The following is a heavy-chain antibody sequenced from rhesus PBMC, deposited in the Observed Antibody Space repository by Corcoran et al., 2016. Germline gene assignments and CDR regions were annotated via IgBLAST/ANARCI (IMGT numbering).Heavy chain of an antibody. CDR2: IYGSSGST. CDR3: AREGTYGSSYYFDY. J-gene: IGHJ4*01. D-gene: IGHD4-29*01. Sequence: QVQLQESGPGLVKPSETLSLTCAVSGYSISSNYWSWIRQPPGKGLEWFGYIYGSSGSTYYNPSLKSRVTISTDTSKSQFSLTLNSVTAADTAVYYCAREGTYGSSYYFDYWGQGVLVTVSS. V-gene: IGHV4-147*01. CDR1: GYSISSNY.